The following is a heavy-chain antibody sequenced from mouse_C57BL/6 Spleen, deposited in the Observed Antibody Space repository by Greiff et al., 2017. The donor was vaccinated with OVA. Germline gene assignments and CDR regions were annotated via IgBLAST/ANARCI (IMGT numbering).Heavy chain of an antibody. D-gene: IGHD2-10*02. J-gene: IGHJ1*03. V-gene: IGHV5-16*01. Sequence: EVKLVESEGGLVQPGSSMKLSCTASGFTFSDYYMAWVRQVPEKGLEWVANINYDGSSTYYLDSLKSRFIISRDNAKNILYLQMSSLKSEDTATYYCAREEVFYWYFDVWGTGTTVTVSS. CDR2: INYDGSST. CDR1: GFTFSDYY. CDR3: AREEVFYWYFDV.